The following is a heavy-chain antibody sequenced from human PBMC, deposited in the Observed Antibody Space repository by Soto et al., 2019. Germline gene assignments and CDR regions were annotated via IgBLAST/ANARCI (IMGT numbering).Heavy chain of an antibody. CDR3: AKALGYSSIWYPDRFDP. V-gene: IGHV3-23*01. J-gene: IGHJ5*02. CDR2: ISGSGGST. Sequence: PGGSLRLSCAASGFTFSSYAMSWVRQAPGKGLEWVSAISGSGGSTYFADSVKGRFTISRDNSKNTLYLQMNSLRAEDTAVYYCAKALGYSSIWYPDRFDPWGQGTLVTVSS. CDR1: GFTFSSYA. D-gene: IGHD6-13*01.